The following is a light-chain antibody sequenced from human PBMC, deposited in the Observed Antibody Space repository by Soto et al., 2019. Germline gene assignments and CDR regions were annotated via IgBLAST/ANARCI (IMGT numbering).Light chain of an antibody. CDR1: QSVLYNSNNKNY. CDR3: QQYYSSWT. Sequence: DIVMTQSPDSLAVSLGERATINCRSSQSVLYNSNNKNYLAWYQQKAGQPPRLLIYWASTRESGVPDRFSGSGSGTDFTLTINSLRAEDVAVYYCQQYYSSWTFGQGTKVEIK. J-gene: IGKJ1*01. CDR2: WAS. V-gene: IGKV4-1*01.